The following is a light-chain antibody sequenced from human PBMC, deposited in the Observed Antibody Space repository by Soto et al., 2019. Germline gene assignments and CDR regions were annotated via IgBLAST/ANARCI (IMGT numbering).Light chain of an antibody. CDR2: KAS. CDR1: QTISSW. Sequence: DIQMTQSPSTLSGSVGDRVTITCRASQTISSWLAWYQQKPGKAPKLLIYKASTLKSGVPSRFSGSGSGTEFTLTISSLEPEDFAVYYCQQRSNWPPWTFGQGTKVEIK. CDR3: QQRSNWPPWT. J-gene: IGKJ1*01. V-gene: IGKV1-5*03.